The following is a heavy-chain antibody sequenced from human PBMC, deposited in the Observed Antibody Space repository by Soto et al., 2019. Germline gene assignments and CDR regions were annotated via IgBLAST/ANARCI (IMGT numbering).Heavy chain of an antibody. CDR3: ATPGPVTARIRFDY. CDR2: IDGRDGT. CDR1: GFTFRAYT. D-gene: IGHD2-21*02. Sequence: EVQLLESGGGLVQPGGSLRLSCAGSGFTFRAYTMAWVRQAPGKGLEWVSGIDGRDGTYYADSVKGRFNISRDSSRNTLFLQMNRLRADDTAVYYCATPGPVTARIRFDYWGQGALVTVSS. J-gene: IGHJ4*02. V-gene: IGHV3-23*01.